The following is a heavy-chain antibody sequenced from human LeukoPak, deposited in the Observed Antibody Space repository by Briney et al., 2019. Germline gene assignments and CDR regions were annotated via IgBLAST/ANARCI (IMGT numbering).Heavy chain of an antibody. J-gene: IGHJ6*03. CDR3: AREASSDPRLSSYFLDV. V-gene: IGHV4-59*11. Sequence: PSETLSLTCSVSGDSISSHFWSWIRQPPGKGLEWIGYIHYSGMTNSNPSLKSRATLSIDTATNLFSLRRTSVTAADTALYFCAREASSDPRLSSYFLDVWGEGTAVTVSS. D-gene: IGHD6-19*01. CDR1: GDSISSHF. CDR2: IHYSGMT.